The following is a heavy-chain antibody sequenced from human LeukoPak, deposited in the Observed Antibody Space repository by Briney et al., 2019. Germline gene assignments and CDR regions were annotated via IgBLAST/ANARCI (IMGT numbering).Heavy chain of an antibody. V-gene: IGHV3-23*01. D-gene: IGHD2-2*01. CDR3: AVSEPSRHIVVVPAWVGGAFDI. CDR2: ISGSGGST. Sequence: PGGSLRLSCAASGFTFSDYYMSWIRQAPGKGLEWVSAISGSGGSTYYADSVKGRFTISRDNSKNTLYLQMNSLRAEDTAVYYCAVSEPSRHIVVVPAWVGGAFDIWGQGTMVTVSS. CDR1: GFTFSDYY. J-gene: IGHJ3*02.